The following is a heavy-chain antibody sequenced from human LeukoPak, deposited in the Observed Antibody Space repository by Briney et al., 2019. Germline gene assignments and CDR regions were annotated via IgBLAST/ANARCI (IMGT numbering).Heavy chain of an antibody. CDR1: GHTFTSYG. J-gene: IGHJ3*02. CDR3: TRDMDSSSWYGDAFDI. CDR2: ISAYNGNT. V-gene: IGHV1-18*01. Sequence: ASVKVSCKASGHTFTSYGISWVRQAPGQGLEWMGWISAYNGNTNYAQKLQGRVTMTTDTSTSTAYMELRSLRSDDTAVYYCTRDMDSSSWYGDAFDIWGQGTIVTVSS. D-gene: IGHD6-13*01.